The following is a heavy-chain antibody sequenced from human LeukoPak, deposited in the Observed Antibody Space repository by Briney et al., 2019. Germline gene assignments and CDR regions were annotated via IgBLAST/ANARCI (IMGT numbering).Heavy chain of an antibody. CDR2: INPNSGGT. Sequence: ASVKVSCKASGYTFIGYYLHWVRQAPGQGPEWMGWINPNSGGTKYAQKFQGRVTMTRDTSISTAYMELTRLRSDDTAVYYCARGETEETGTRPDAFDNWGQGTMVTVSS. D-gene: IGHD6-13*01. V-gene: IGHV1-2*02. CDR1: GYTFIGYY. CDR3: ARGETEETGTRPDAFDN. J-gene: IGHJ3*02.